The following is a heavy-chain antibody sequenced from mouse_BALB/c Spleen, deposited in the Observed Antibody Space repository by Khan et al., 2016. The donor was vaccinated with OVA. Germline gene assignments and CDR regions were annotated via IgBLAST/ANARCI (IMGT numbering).Heavy chain of an antibody. CDR2: IDPANGNT. V-gene: IGHV14-3*02. CDR3: ATYYYGDSGYFDY. Sequence: VQLQQSGAELVKPGASVKLSCTLSGFNIKDTYMNWVKQRPEQGLEWIGRIDPANGNTKYDPKFQGQATITVDTSSNTAYLQLSSLTSEDTADDYGATYYYGDSGYFDYWGQGTTLTVSS. CDR1: GFNIKDTY. D-gene: IGHD1-1*01. J-gene: IGHJ2*01.